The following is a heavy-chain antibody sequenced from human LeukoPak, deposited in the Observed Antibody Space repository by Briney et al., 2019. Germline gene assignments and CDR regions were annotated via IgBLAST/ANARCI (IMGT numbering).Heavy chain of an antibody. CDR3: AKDLRSSRSFDY. CDR2: ISYDGSNK. Sequence: PGGSLRLSCAASGFTFSIYGMHWIRQAPGKGLEGVAVISYDGSNKHYADSVKGRFTISRDNSKNTLYLQMNSLRAEDTAAYYCAKDLRSSRSFDYWGQGALVTVSS. J-gene: IGHJ4*02. D-gene: IGHD6-13*01. V-gene: IGHV3-30*18. CDR1: GFTFSIYG.